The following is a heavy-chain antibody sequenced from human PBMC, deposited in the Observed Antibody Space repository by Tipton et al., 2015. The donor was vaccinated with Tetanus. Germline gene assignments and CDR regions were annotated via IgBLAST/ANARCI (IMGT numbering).Heavy chain of an antibody. J-gene: IGHJ4*01. CDR1: GGSVRSGSYS. Sequence: TLSLTCTVSGGSVRSGSYSWNWIRQPPGKGLEWLAYVSYSGRTNSNYSLKSRITVSQDTSKNQFSLRLTSVTAADTAVYYCATVGLVTASVKYWGQGTLVTVSS. CDR2: VSYSGRT. D-gene: IGHD2-21*02. CDR3: ATVGLVTASVKY. V-gene: IGHV4-61*01.